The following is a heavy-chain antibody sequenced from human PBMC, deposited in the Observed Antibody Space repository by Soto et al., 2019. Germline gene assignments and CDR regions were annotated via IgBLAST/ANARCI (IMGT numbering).Heavy chain of an antibody. CDR3: ARDDFYGKDV. J-gene: IGHJ6*02. CDR1: GGSISSYY. CDR2: IHYSGST. Sequence: PSETLSLTCTVSGGSISSYYWSWIRQHPGKGLDWIGYIHYSGSTVYNPSLQSRVTISLDTSKNQFSLKVRSVTDADTAVYYCARDDFYGKDVWGQGATVTVSS. V-gene: IGHV4-59*06.